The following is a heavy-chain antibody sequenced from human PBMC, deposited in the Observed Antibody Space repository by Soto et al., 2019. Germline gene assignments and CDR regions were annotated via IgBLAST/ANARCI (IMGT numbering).Heavy chain of an antibody. CDR2: IWYDGSNK. CDR1: GFTFSSYG. D-gene: IGHD5-12*01. Sequence: PWGSLRLSCAASGFTFSSYGMHWVRQAPGKGLEWVAVIWYDGSNKYYADSVKGRFTISRDNSKNTLYLQMNSLRAEDTAVYYCARDLLRSGYDFDYWGQGTLVTVSS. J-gene: IGHJ4*02. CDR3: ARDLLRSGYDFDY. V-gene: IGHV3-33*01.